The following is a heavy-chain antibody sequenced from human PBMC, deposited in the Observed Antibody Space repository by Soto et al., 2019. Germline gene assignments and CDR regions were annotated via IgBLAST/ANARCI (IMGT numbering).Heavy chain of an antibody. CDR1: GFTVSSNY. D-gene: IGHD3-22*01. Sequence: PGGSLRLSCAASGFTVSSNYTSWVRQAPGKGLEWGSVIYSGGITYYADSVKGRFTISRDNSKNTLYLQMNSLRAEDTAVYYCARAEPYTSGYQIDYWGQGPLVTVSS. CDR3: ARAEPYTSGYQIDY. J-gene: IGHJ4*02. V-gene: IGHV3-53*01. CDR2: IYSGGIT.